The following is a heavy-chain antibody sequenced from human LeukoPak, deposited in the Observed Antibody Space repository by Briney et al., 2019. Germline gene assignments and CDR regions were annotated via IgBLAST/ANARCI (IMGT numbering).Heavy chain of an antibody. CDR2: IKQDGSEK. Sequence: GGSLRLSCAASGFTFSSYWMSWVRQAPGKRLEWVANIKQDGSEKYYVDSVKGRFTISRDNAKNSLYLQMNSLRAEDTAVYYCARTPRYCSGGSCYNFDYWGQGTLVTVSS. J-gene: IGHJ4*02. V-gene: IGHV3-7*01. CDR1: GFTFSSYW. D-gene: IGHD2-15*01. CDR3: ARTPRYCSGGSCYNFDY.